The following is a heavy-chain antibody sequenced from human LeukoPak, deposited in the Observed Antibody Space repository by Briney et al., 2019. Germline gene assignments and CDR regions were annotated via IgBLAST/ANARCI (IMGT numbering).Heavy chain of an antibody. D-gene: IGHD3-10*01. V-gene: IGHV3-30*03. CDR1: GFTFSSYG. CDR2: ISYDGSNK. Sequence: GGSLRLSCAASGFTFSSYGMHWVRQAPGKGLEWVAVISYDGSNKYYADSVKGRFTISRDNSRNMVYLQMSSLRAEDTAVYYCARTRGSHPSPFDSWGQGTLVTVSS. J-gene: IGHJ4*02. CDR3: ARTRGSHPSPFDS.